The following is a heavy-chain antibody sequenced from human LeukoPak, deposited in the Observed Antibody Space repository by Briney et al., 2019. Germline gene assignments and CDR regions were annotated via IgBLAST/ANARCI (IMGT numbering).Heavy chain of an antibody. CDR1: GGSISTYY. CDR2: MYYSGST. D-gene: IGHD4-17*01. CDR3: ARTPATTWTNHFDY. Sequence: PSETLSLTCTVSGGSISTYYWNWIRPSPGKGLEWIGYMYYSGSTNYNPSLKSRVTISVDTSKNESSLKLSSVTAADTAVYYCARTPATTWTNHFDYWGQGTLVTVSS. V-gene: IGHV4-59*01. J-gene: IGHJ4*02.